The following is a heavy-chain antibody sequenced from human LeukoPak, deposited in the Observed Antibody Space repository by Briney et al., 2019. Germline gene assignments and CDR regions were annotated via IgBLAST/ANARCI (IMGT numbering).Heavy chain of an antibody. CDR3: AKPKGSMVYYYYGMDV. J-gene: IGHJ6*02. CDR1: GFTVSSNY. Sequence: GGSLRLSCAASGFTVSSNYMSWVRQAPGKGLEWVAVISYDGSNKYYADSVKGRFTISRDNSKNTLYLQMNSLRAEDTAVYYCAKPKGSMVYYYYGMDVWGQGTTVTVSS. D-gene: IGHD2/OR15-2a*01. V-gene: IGHV3-30*18. CDR2: ISYDGSNK.